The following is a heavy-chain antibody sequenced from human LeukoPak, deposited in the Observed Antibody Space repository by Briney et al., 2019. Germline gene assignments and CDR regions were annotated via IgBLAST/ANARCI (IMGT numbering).Heavy chain of an antibody. CDR2: IYSGGST. J-gene: IGHJ4*02. CDR1: GFTVSSNY. V-gene: IGHV3-66*01. Sequence: GGSLRLSCAASGFTVSSNYMSWVRQAPGKGLEWVSVIYSGGSTYYADSVKGRFTISRDNSKNTLYLQMNSLRAEDTAVYYCAKDPSRIVVVPAAISYWGQGTLVTVSS. CDR3: AKDPSRIVVVPAAISY. D-gene: IGHD2-2*01.